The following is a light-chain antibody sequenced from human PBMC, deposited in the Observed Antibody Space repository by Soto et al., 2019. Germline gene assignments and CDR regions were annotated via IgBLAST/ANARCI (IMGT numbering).Light chain of an antibody. CDR3: QCNDSSLSSFE. J-gene: IGLJ2*01. CDR1: SSNIGAGYD. Sequence: QYVLTQPPSVSGAPGQRVTISCTGSSSNIGAGYDVHWYQQLPGTAPKLLIYGNSNRPSGVPDRLCGSKSGTSASLTITGLKGEDAADYFFQCNDSSLSSFEFGG. CDR2: GNS. V-gene: IGLV1-40*01.